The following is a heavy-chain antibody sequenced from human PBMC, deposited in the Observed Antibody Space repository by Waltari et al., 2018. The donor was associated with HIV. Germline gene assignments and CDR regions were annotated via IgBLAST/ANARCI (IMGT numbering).Heavy chain of an antibody. CDR1: GGTVSSSD. J-gene: IGHJ6*02. D-gene: IGHD3-22*01. V-gene: IGHV1-69*01. CDR3: ARVPDRSGYQRYAMDV. CDR2: IIPLFGEA. Sequence: QVQLVQSGAAVKKPGSSVKVSCKASGGTVSSSDLSWVRQAPGQGLEWMGAIIPLFGEANYAQKFQGRLTITADESTSTAYMELSSLRSEDTAVYYCARVPDRSGYQRYAMDVWGQGTTVTVS.